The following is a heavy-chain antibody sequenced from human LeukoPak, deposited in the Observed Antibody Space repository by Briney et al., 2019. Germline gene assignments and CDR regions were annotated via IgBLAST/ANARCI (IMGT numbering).Heavy chain of an antibody. CDR1: GFTVDSNY. CDR3: ARNNGMDV. V-gene: IGHV3-7*03. Sequence: GGSLRLSCAASGFTVDSNYLSWVRQVPGRGPEWVANVNRDGSETYYLDSVKGRFTISKDNAKNSLYLQMNSLRAEDTALYHCARNNGMDVWGQGTTVIVSS. CDR2: VNRDGSET. J-gene: IGHJ6*02.